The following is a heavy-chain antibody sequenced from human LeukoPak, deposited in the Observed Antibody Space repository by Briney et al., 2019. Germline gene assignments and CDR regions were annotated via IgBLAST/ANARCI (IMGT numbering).Heavy chain of an antibody. CDR2: IRSKANSYAT. V-gene: IGHV3-73*01. Sequence: GGSLRLSCAASGFTFSGSAMHWVRQASGKGLEWVGRIRSKANSYATAYAASVKGRFTISRDDSKNTAYLQMNSLKTEDTAVYYCTSLIITPTYYFDYWGQGTLVTVSS. CDR3: TSLIITPTYYFDY. J-gene: IGHJ4*02. CDR1: GFTFSGSA. D-gene: IGHD2-15*01.